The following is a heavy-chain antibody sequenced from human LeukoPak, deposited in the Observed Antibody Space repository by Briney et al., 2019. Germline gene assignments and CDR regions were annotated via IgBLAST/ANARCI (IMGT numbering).Heavy chain of an antibody. CDR2: IKPDGSEK. J-gene: IGHJ3*02. Sequence: GGSLRLSCAASGFTFSNYWMGWVRQAPGKGLEWVANIKPDGSEKYYVDSVKGRFTISRDNAKNSLILQMGSLRAEDTAVYYCARDPTTPQGSDAFDIWGQGTRVTVSS. V-gene: IGHV3-7*01. CDR3: ARDPTTPQGSDAFDI. D-gene: IGHD1-1*01. CDR1: GFTFSNYW.